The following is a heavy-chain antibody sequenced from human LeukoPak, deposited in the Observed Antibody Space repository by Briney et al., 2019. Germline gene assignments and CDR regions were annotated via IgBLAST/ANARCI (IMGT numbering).Heavy chain of an antibody. J-gene: IGHJ1*01. D-gene: IGHD2-15*01. CDR2: IYYSGTT. CDR1: GGPISSYY. V-gene: IGHV4-59*01. Sequence: SETLSLTCTVSGGPISSYYWSWIRQPPGKGLEWIGYIYYSGTTNYNPSLKSRVTISVDTSKNQFSLKLSPVTAADTAVYYCAREDYCSGGSCYSGYFQHWGQGTLVTVSS. CDR3: AREDYCSGGSCYSGYFQH.